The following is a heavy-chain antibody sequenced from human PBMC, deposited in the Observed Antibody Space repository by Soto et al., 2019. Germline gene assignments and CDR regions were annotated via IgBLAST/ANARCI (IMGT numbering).Heavy chain of an antibody. CDR2: IIPIFGTA. CDR1: GGTFSIYA. CDR3: ARGNEAEYSYGAGYFDY. D-gene: IGHD5-18*01. V-gene: IGHV1-69*01. Sequence: QVQLVQSGAEVKKPGSSVKVSCKASGGTFSIYAISWVRQAPGQGLEWMGGIIPIFGTANYAQKFQGRVTITADESTSTAYMELSSLRSEDTAVYYCARGNEAEYSYGAGYFDYWGQGTLVTVSS. J-gene: IGHJ4*02.